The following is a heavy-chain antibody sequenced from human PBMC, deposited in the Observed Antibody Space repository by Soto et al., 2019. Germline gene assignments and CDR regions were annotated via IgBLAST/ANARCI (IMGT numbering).Heavy chain of an antibody. CDR1: EGIFSPYA. D-gene: IGHD3-10*01. CDR3: ARDRDDYGSGNYYNRIDF. V-gene: IGHV1-69*01. Sequence: QVQVIQSGAEVKKPGSSVKVSCQVFEGIFSPYAISWLRQAPGQGLGWMGGIIPIFGTPNYAQNFQGRVTITADESTSTAYMELSGLRSEDTAVYYCARDRDDYGSGNYYNRIDFWGQGTLVTVSS. CDR2: IIPIFGTP. J-gene: IGHJ4*02.